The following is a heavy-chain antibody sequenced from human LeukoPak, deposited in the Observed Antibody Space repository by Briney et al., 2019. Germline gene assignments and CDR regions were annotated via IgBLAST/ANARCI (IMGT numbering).Heavy chain of an antibody. Sequence: ASVEVSCKASGYTFTGYYMHWVRQAPGQGLEWMGWINPNSGGTNYAQKFQGRVTMTRDASISTAYMELSRLRSDDTAVYYCARDRTPSGYENNWFDPWGQGTLVTVSS. CDR1: GYTFTGYY. CDR2: INPNSGGT. J-gene: IGHJ5*02. D-gene: IGHD5-12*01. V-gene: IGHV1-2*02. CDR3: ARDRTPSGYENNWFDP.